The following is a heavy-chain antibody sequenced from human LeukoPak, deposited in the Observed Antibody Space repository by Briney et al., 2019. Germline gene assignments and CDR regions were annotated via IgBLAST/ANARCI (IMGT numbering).Heavy chain of an antibody. CDR2: ISGSGGDT. CDR3: AGIERDSSGYPDY. J-gene: IGHJ4*02. V-gene: IGHV3-23*01. D-gene: IGHD3-22*01. Sequence: PGGSLRLSCAASGFTFTNYAMSWLRQAPGKGLEWVSAISGSGGDTSYAASVKGRFTISRDNSKNTLYLQMNSLRAEDTAVYYCAGIERDSSGYPDYWGQGTLVTVSS. CDR1: GFTFTNYA.